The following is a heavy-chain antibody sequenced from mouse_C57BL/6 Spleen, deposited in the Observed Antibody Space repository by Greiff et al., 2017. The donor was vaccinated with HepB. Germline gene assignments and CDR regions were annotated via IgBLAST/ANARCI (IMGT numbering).Heavy chain of an antibody. V-gene: IGHV1-64*01. CDR3: ARDYGSFDY. J-gene: IGHJ2*01. D-gene: IGHD1-1*01. CDR1: GYTFTSYW. Sequence: VQLQQSGAELVKPGASVKLSCKASGYTFTSYWMHWVKQRPGQGLEWIGMIHPNSGSTNYNEKFKSKATLTVDKSSSTAYMQLSSLTSEDAAVYYCARDYGSFDYWGQGTTLTVSS. CDR2: IHPNSGST.